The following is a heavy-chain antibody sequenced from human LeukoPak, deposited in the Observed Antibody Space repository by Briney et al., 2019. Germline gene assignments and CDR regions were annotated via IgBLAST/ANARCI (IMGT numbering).Heavy chain of an antibody. CDR3: ATGSTAATLSYYYGMDV. J-gene: IGHJ6*02. V-gene: IGHV1-24*01. CDR2: FDPEDGET. Sequence: GASAKVSCKVSGYTLTELSMHWVRQAPGKGLEWMGGFDPEDGETIYAQKFQGRVTMTEDTSTDTAYMELSSLRSEDTAVYYCATGSTAATLSYYYGMDVRGQGTTVTVSS. CDR1: GYTLTELS.